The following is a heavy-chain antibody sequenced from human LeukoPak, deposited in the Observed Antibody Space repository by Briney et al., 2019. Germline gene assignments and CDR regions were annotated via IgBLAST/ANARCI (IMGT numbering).Heavy chain of an antibody. J-gene: IGHJ4*02. CDR2: ISYDGSNK. V-gene: IGHV3-30-3*02. CDR3: AKQRDIVVVVAALDY. Sequence: GGSLRLSCAASGFTFSSYAMHWVRQAPGKGLEWVAVISYDGSNKYYADSVKGRFTISRDNSKNTLYLQMNSLRAEDTAVYYCAKQRDIVVVVAALDYWGQGTLVTVSS. CDR1: GFTFSSYA. D-gene: IGHD2-15*01.